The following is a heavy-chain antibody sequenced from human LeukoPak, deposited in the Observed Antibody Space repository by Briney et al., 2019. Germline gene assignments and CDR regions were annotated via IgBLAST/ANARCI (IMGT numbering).Heavy chain of an antibody. CDR2: INHSGST. V-gene: IGHV4-34*01. CDR1: GGSFSGYY. Sequence: SETLSLTCAVYGGSFSGYYWSWIRQPPGKGLEWIGEINHSGSTNYNPSLKSRVTISVDSSKNEFSLKLTSVTAADTAVYYCARLDYGDDGGYWGQGTLVAVSS. CDR3: ARLDYGDDGGY. D-gene: IGHD4/OR15-4a*01. J-gene: IGHJ4*02.